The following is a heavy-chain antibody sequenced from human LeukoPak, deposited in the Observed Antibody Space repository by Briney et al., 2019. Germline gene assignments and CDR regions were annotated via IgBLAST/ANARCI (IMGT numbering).Heavy chain of an antibody. CDR1: GFTFDDCA. J-gene: IGHJ4*02. CDR2: ISWNSGSI. D-gene: IGHD2-2*01. CDR3: AKDITRGSSTNMIDY. V-gene: IGHV3-9*01. Sequence: GRSLRLSCAASGFTFDDCAMHWVRQAPGKGLEWVSGISWNSGSIGYADSVKGRFTISRDNAKNSLYLQMNSLRAEDTALYYCAKDITRGSSTNMIDYWGQGTLVTVSS.